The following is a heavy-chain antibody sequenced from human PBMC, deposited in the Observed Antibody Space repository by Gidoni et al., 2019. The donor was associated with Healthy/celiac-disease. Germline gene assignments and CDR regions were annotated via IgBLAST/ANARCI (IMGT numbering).Heavy chain of an antibody. D-gene: IGHD3-22*01. V-gene: IGHV4-34*01. Sequence: QVQLQQWGAGLLKPSETLSLTCAVYGGSFSGYYWSWIRKPPGKGLEWIGESNHSGSTNYNPSLKSRVTISVDTSKNQFSLKLSSVTAADTAVYYCARASRYYYDSSGYRGLDYWGQGTLVTVSS. CDR1: GGSFSGYY. J-gene: IGHJ4*02. CDR2: SNHSGST. CDR3: ARASRYYYDSSGYRGLDY.